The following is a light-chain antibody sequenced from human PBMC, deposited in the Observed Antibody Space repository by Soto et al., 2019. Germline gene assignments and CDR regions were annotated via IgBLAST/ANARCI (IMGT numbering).Light chain of an antibody. CDR1: QSVSSSY. CDR3: QHYSSSPPEFT. J-gene: IGKJ3*01. CDR2: GAS. V-gene: IGKV3-20*01. Sequence: EIVLTQSPATLSLSPGERATLSCSASQSVSSSYLAWYQQRPGQAPRLLIFGASYRATGIPDRFSGSGSGTDFTLTISRLEPEDFAVYYCQHYSSSPPEFTFGPGTKVDSK.